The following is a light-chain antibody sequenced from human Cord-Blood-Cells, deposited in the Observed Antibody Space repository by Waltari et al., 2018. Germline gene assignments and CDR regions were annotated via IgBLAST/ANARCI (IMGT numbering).Light chain of an antibody. Sequence: DIQMTQSPSSLSASVGDRVTITCQASQDISNYLNWYQQKPGKAPKLLIYDASNLETGVPSWSSRSGSRADFTFTSSSLQPEDVTSYCCQRYSNLPPVGQGTKLEIK. J-gene: IGKJ2*01. V-gene: IGKV1-33*01. CDR3: QRYSNLPP. CDR2: DAS. CDR1: QDISNY.